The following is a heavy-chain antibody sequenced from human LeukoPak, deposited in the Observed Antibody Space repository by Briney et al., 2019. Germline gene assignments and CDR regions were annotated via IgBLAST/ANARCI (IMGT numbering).Heavy chain of an antibody. CDR2: ISGSGGST. CDR3: AEVGAFALLGHFDY. D-gene: IGHD2-15*01. CDR1: GFTFSSYA. J-gene: IGHJ4*02. Sequence: GGSLRLSCAASGFTFSSYAMSWVRQAPGKGLEWVSAISGSGGSTYYADSVKGRFTISRDNSKNTLYLQMNSLRAEDTAVYYCAEVGAFALLGHFDYWGQGTLVTVSS. V-gene: IGHV3-23*01.